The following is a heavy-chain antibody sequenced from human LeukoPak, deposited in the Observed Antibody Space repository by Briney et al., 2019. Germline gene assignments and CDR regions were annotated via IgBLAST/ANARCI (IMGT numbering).Heavy chain of an antibody. J-gene: IGHJ4*02. V-gene: IGHV4-39*07. CDR2: IYSNGNT. Sequence: SSETLSLTCTVSGGSISSSGHYWGWIRQSPEKGLDWIGSIYSNGNTYYNPSVKSRITISVDTSKNQFSLKLTSVTAAETAVYYCARSATVTTGYFDYWGQGALVTVSS. D-gene: IGHD4-17*01. CDR1: GGSISSSGHY. CDR3: ARSATVTTGYFDY.